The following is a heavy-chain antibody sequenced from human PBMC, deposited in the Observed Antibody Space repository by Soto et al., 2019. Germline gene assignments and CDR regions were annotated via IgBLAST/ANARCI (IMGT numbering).Heavy chain of an antibody. V-gene: IGHV3-33*01. D-gene: IGHD1-26*01. CDR2: IWYDGSKN. Sequence: QVKLVESGGGVVQPGRSLRLSCAASGFTFSSYGMHWVRQAPGKGLEWVAVIWYDGSKNYYGDSVKGRFTISRDNSKNTLYLEMNSLRAEDTAVYYCARDRGATTVYGMDVWGQGTTVTVSS. CDR3: ARDRGATTVYGMDV. J-gene: IGHJ6*02. CDR1: GFTFSSYG.